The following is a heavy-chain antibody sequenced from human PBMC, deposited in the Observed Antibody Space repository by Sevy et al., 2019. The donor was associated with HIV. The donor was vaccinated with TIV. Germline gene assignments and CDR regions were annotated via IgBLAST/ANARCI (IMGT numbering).Heavy chain of an antibody. CDR1: GYTFASEG. Sequence: ASVKVSCKASGYTFASEGISWVRQAPGQGLEWMGWIGAYNRNGNSAQKFQTRVTLTLDRSTSTAFMELRGLRSDDTAMYYCARVPTYYYGSATYFESWGQGTLVTVSS. J-gene: IGHJ4*02. V-gene: IGHV1-18*01. CDR3: ARVPTYYYGSATYFES. CDR2: IGAYNRNG. D-gene: IGHD3-10*01.